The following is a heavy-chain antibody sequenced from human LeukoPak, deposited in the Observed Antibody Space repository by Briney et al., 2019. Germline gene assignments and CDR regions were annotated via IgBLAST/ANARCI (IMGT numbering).Heavy chain of an antibody. Sequence: GGSLRLSCAASGFTFSSYAMSWVRQAPGKGLEWVSAISGSGGSTYYADSVKGRFTISRDNSKNTLYLQMNSLRAEDTAVYYCAKDRAVAGTVGWFDYWGQGTLVTVSS. CDR3: AKDRAVAGTVGWFDY. V-gene: IGHV3-23*01. CDR1: GFTFSSYA. D-gene: IGHD6-19*01. CDR2: ISGSGGST. J-gene: IGHJ4*02.